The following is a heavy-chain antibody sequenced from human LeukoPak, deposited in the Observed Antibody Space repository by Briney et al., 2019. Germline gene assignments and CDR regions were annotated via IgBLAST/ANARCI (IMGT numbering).Heavy chain of an antibody. J-gene: IGHJ4*02. CDR3: ARGYYYDSSGYFFDY. CDR2: INPNSGGT. Sequence: ASVKVSCKASGYTFTGYYMHWVRQVPGQGLEWMGWINPNSGGTNYAQKFQGRVTMTRDTSISTAYMELSRLRSDDTAVYYCARGYYYDSSGYFFDYWGQGTLVTVSS. D-gene: IGHD3-22*01. V-gene: IGHV1-2*02. CDR1: GYTFTGYY.